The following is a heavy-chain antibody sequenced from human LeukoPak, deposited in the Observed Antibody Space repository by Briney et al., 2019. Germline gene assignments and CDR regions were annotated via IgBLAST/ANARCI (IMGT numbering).Heavy chain of an antibody. V-gene: IGHV4-59*01. CDR2: IYYSGST. Sequence: PSETLSLTCTVSGGSISGYYWSWIRQPPGKGLEWIGYIYYSGSTNYNPSLKSRVTISVDTSKNQFSLKLSSVTAADTAVYYCARFPALAEFYYYGMDVWGQGTTVTVSS. CDR3: ARFPALAEFYYYGMDV. J-gene: IGHJ6*02. CDR1: GGSISGYY. D-gene: IGHD1-14*01.